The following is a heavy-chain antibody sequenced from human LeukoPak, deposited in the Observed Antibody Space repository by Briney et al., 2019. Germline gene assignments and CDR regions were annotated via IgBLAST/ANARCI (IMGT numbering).Heavy chain of an antibody. CDR1: GGSISSYY. J-gene: IGHJ4*02. CDR3: ARNMVRGSMGYFDY. CDR2: IYTSGST. Sequence: PSETLSLTSTVSGGSISSYYWSWIRQPAGKGLEWIGRIYTSGSTNYNPSLKSRVTMSVDTSKNQFSLKLSSVTAADTAVYYCARNMVRGSMGYFDYWGQGTLVTVSS. V-gene: IGHV4-4*07. D-gene: IGHD3-10*01.